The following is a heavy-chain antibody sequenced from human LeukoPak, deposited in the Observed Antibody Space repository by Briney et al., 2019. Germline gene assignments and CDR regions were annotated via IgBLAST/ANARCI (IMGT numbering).Heavy chain of an antibody. Sequence: GSLRLSCAASGFTVSSNFLSWVRQPPGKGLEWVSDIYSGGSTYYADSVKGRFTISRDNSKNTLYLQMNSLRAEDTAVYYCTRGGGGSFPHYWGQGTLVTVSS. CDR3: TRGGGGSFPHY. CDR2: IYSGGST. CDR1: GFTVSSNF. J-gene: IGHJ4*02. V-gene: IGHV3-53*01. D-gene: IGHD2-21*01.